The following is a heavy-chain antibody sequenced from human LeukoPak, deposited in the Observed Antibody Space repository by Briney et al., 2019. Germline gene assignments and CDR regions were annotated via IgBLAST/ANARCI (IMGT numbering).Heavy chain of an antibody. Sequence: SETLSLTCTVSGGSISSSSYYWGWIRQPPGKGLEWIGGIYYSGSTYYNPSLKSRVTISVDTSKNQFSLKLSSVTAADTAVYYCARYVVFGVVNLDYTRMYYFDYWGQGTLVTVSS. J-gene: IGHJ4*02. D-gene: IGHD3-3*01. CDR1: GGSISSSSYY. CDR3: ARYVVFGVVNLDYTRMYYFDY. V-gene: IGHV4-39*07. CDR2: IYYSGST.